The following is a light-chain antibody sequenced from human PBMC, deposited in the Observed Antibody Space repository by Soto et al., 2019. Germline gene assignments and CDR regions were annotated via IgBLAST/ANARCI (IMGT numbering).Light chain of an antibody. CDR3: QQRSQWPPLT. J-gene: IGKJ4*01. CDR2: DAS. Sequence: EIVLTQSPATMSLSLGESATLSCRASQSVSSYLAWYQHKPGQAPRLLISDASKRASGVPARFSGSGSGTDFTLTISSLEPEDFAFYYCQQRSQWPPLTFGGGTTVEIK. CDR1: QSVSSY. V-gene: IGKV3-11*01.